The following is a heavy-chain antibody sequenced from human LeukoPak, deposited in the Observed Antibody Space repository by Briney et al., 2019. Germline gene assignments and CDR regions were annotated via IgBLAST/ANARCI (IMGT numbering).Heavy chain of an antibody. CDR2: IYHSGST. D-gene: IGHD2-8*01. V-gene: IGHV4-30-2*01. Sequence: SETLSLTCTVSGGSISSGGYYWSWIRQPPGKGLEWIGYIYHSGSTYYNPSLKSRVTISVDTSKNQFSLKLSSVTAADTAVYYCARVILYRGPPNWFDPWGQGTLVTVSS. J-gene: IGHJ5*02. CDR1: GGSISSGGYY. CDR3: ARVILYRGPPNWFDP.